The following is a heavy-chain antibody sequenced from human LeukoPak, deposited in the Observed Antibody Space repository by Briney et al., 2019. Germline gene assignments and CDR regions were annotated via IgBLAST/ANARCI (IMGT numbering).Heavy chain of an antibody. J-gene: IGHJ4*02. Sequence: ASVKVSCKASGYTFTGYNKHWVRQAPGQGLEWMGWINPNSGGTNYAQKFQGRVTMTRDTSISTAYMELSRLRSDDTAAYYCARDIVVVTAILGIYFSYWGQGTLVTVSS. CDR2: INPNSGGT. CDR3: ARDIVVVTAILGIYFSY. CDR1: GYTFTGYN. V-gene: IGHV1-2*02. D-gene: IGHD2-21*02.